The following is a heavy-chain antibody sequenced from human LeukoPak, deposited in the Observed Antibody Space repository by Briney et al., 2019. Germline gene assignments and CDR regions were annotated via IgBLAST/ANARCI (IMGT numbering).Heavy chain of an antibody. CDR1: GGSFSGYY. CDR3: AKPSNYYGSATDAFDF. V-gene: IGHV4-34*01. J-gene: IGHJ3*01. Sequence: TSETLSLTCAVYGGSFSGYYWSWIRQPPGKGLEWIGEINHSGSTNYNPSLKSRVTISVDTSKNHFSLKLNSVTAADTAVYYCAKPSNYYGSATDAFDFWGQGTMVTVSS. D-gene: IGHD3-10*01. CDR2: INHSGST.